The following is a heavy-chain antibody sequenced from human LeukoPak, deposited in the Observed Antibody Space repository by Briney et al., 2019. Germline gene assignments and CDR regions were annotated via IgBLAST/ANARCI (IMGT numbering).Heavy chain of an antibody. CDR1: GFTFSSYS. CDR2: ISSSSSYI. J-gene: IGHJ3*02. CDR3: ARVGSGYTNDAFDI. D-gene: IGHD5-12*01. Sequence: GGSLRLSCAASGFTFSSYSMNWVRQAPGKGLEWVSSISSSSSYIYYADSVKGRFTISRDNAKNSLYLQMNSLRAEDTAVYYCARVGSGYTNDAFDIWGHGTMVTVSS. V-gene: IGHV3-21*01.